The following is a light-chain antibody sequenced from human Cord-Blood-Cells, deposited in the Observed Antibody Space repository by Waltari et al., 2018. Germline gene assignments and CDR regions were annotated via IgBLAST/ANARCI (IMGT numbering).Light chain of an antibody. Sequence: QSALTQPASVSGSPGQSITISCTGTSTAFGGYNCISWYQQHPGKAPKLMIYEVSNRPAWVANRFSGSKSGNTASLTISGLQAEDEADYSCSSYTSSSTYVVFGGGTKLTVL. CDR1: STAFGGYNC. CDR2: EVS. J-gene: IGLJ2*01. CDR3: SSYTSSSTYVV. V-gene: IGLV2-14*01.